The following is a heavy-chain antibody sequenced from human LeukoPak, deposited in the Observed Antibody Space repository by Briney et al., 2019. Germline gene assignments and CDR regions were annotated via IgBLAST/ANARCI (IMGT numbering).Heavy chain of an antibody. CDR2: IYYSGST. CDR3: ARGQSYDYTDYFDY. CDR1: VHSISSYY. V-gene: IGHV4-59*01. J-gene: IGHJ4*02. Sequence: SETLSLTCTVSVHSISSYYWSWLRQPPGKGLEWSGYIYYSGSTNYNPSLKSRVTISVDTSKNQFSLKLSSLTAADTAVYYCARGQSYDYTDYFDYWGQGTLVTVSP. D-gene: IGHD5-18*01.